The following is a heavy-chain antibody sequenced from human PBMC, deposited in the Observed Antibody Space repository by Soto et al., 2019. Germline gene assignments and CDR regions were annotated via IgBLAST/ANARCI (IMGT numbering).Heavy chain of an antibody. V-gene: IGHV3-7*03. CDR3: ARGHYGMDV. CDR2: IKGDGSEK. CDR1: EFTFSEHW. J-gene: IGHJ6*02. Sequence: GGSLRLSCAASEFTFSEHWMTWVRQAPGKGLEWVANIKGDGSEKYYVDSVKGRFTISRDDASKSLALQMNSLRVEDTAVYYCARGHYGMDVWGQGTTVTVSS.